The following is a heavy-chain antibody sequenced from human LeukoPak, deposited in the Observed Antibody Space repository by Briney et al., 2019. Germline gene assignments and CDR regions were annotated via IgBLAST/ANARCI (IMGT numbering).Heavy chain of an antibody. J-gene: IGHJ4*02. CDR1: GYTFTSYD. V-gene: IGHV1-8*01. D-gene: IGHD4-17*01. CDR3: ARTLIHDYGDYGYYFDY. Sequence: ASVKVSCTASGYTFTSYDINWVRQATGQGLEWMGWMNPNSGNTGYAQKFQGRVTMTRNTSISTAYMELSSLRSEDTAVYYCARTLIHDYGDYGYYFDYWGQGTLVTVSS. CDR2: MNPNSGNT.